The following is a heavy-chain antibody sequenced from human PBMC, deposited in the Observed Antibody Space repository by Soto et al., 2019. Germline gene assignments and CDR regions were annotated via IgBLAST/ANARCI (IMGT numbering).Heavy chain of an antibody. CDR2: IYYSGST. CDR1: GGSISSYY. CDR3: AGDLDGDYGGAFDI. Sequence: SETLSLTCTVSGGSISSYYWSWIRQPPGKGLEWIGYIYYSGSTNYNPSLKSRVTISVDTSKNQFSLKLSSVTAADTAVYYCAGDLDGDYGGAFDIWGQGTMVTVSS. V-gene: IGHV4-59*01. D-gene: IGHD4-17*01. J-gene: IGHJ3*02.